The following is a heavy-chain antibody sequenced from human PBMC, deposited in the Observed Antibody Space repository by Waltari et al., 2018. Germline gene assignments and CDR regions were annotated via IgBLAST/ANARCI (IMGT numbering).Heavy chain of an antibody. J-gene: IGHJ4*02. V-gene: IGHV3-33*01. Sequence: QVQLVESGGGVVQPGGSLRLSCAASGFIFSDFGMHWVRRAPGKGLEVVVVIWHVGINKYEVESVKGRFTISRDDSRNTLYLQMNSLRAEDTAMYVCARDDILTGYTIDYWGQGTLVSVSS. CDR1: GFIFSDFG. D-gene: IGHD3-9*01. CDR3: ARDDILTGYTIDY. CDR2: IWHVGINK.